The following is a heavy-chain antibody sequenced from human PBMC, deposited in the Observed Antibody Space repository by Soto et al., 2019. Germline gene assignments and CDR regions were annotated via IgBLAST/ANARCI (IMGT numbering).Heavy chain of an antibody. Sequence: PGGSLRLSCAASGFSFNFYVMTWVRQAPGKGLEWVSGMSGSGGNIYYADSVKGRFTVSRDNSNSTLYLQMNSLRAEDTAVYYCARAVTQYFDSWGQGVLVTVS. CDR1: GFSFNFYV. J-gene: IGHJ4*02. V-gene: IGHV3-23*01. CDR3: ARAVTQYFDS. D-gene: IGHD4-4*01. CDR2: MSGSGGNI.